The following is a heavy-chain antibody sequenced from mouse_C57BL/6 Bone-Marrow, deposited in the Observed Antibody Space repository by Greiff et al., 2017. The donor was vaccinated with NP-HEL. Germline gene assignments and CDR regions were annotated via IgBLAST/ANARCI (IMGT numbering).Heavy chain of an antibody. CDR1: GYAFSSYW. Sequence: VKLVESGAELVKPGASVKISCKASGYAFSSYWMNWVKQRPGKGLEWIGQIYPGDGNTNYNGKFKGKATLTVDKSSSTAYMQLSSLTSEDSAVYYCTRCCGSGYYFDYWGQGTTLTVSS. V-gene: IGHV1-80*01. D-gene: IGHD1-1*01. CDR3: TRCCGSGYYFDY. J-gene: IGHJ2*01. CDR2: IYPGDGNT.